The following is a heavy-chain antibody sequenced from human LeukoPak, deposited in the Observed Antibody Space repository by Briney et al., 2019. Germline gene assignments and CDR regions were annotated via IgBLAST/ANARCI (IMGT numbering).Heavy chain of an antibody. D-gene: IGHD5-18*01. CDR2: ISGSGGST. CDR3: ANSAGQLWFFLDY. Sequence: PGGSLRLFCAXSGXTFSIYAMSWVRQAPGKGLEGGSAISGSGGSTYYADSVKGRFTISRDNSKNTLYLQMNSLRAEDTAVYYCANSAGQLWFFLDYWGQGTLVTVSS. V-gene: IGHV3-23*01. CDR1: GXTFSIYA. J-gene: IGHJ4*02.